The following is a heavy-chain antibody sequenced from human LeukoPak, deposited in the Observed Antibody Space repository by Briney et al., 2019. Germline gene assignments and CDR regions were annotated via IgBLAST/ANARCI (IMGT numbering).Heavy chain of an antibody. CDR3: ARGYGSGSYNNFNH. D-gene: IGHD3-10*01. J-gene: IGHJ4*02. Sequence: SETLSLTCTVSGGSIRGYYWSWLRQPPGKGLEWIGYIHYTGSTDYNPSLNSRLTMSVGTSKNQFSLNLSSVTAADTAVYYCARGYGSGSYNNFNHWGQGILVTVSS. V-gene: IGHV4-59*01. CDR2: IHYTGST. CDR1: GGSIRGYY.